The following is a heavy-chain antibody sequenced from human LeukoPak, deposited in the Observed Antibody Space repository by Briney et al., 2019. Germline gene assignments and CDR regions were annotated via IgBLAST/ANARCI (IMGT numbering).Heavy chain of an antibody. D-gene: IGHD1-26*01. CDR1: GYTFTGYY. CDR3: VRGKGELRRGSWFDP. V-gene: IGHV1-2*02. J-gene: IGHJ5*02. CDR2: INPNSGGT. Sequence: ASVKVSCKASGYTFTGYYMHWVRQAPGQGLEWMGWINPNSGGTNYAQKFQGRVTMTRDTSISTAYMELSRLRSDDTAVYYCVRGKGELRRGSWFDPWGQGALVTVSS.